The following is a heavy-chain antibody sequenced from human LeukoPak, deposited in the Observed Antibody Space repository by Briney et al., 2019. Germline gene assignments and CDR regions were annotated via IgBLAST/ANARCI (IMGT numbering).Heavy chain of an antibody. Sequence: GGSLRLSCAASGFTFSSYSMNWVRQAPGKGLEWVSYISSSSSTIYYADSVKGRFTISRDNAKNSLYLQMNGLRAEDTAVYYCARDPGYCTNGVCYTTGLDYWGQGTLVTVST. D-gene: IGHD2-8*01. J-gene: IGHJ4*02. V-gene: IGHV3-48*01. CDR1: GFTFSSYS. CDR3: ARDPGYCTNGVCYTTGLDY. CDR2: ISSSSSTI.